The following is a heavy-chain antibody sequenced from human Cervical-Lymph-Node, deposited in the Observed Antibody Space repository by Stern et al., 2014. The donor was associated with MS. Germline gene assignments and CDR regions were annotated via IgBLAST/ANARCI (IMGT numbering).Heavy chain of an antibody. D-gene: IGHD3-3*01. CDR1: GFTFSNYG. CDR2: MSPDGRIK. V-gene: IGHV3-30*18. CDR3: AKSGAIFGVIITPYYHYGMDV. J-gene: IGHJ6*02. Sequence: VQLVESGGGVVQPGRSLRLSCAASGFTFSNYGMHWVRQAPGKGLEWVAVMSPDGRIKYYGDSVKGRFTISRDNSKNTLYLQMSSLRAEDTAAYYCAKSGAIFGVIITPYYHYGMDVWGQGTTVIVSS.